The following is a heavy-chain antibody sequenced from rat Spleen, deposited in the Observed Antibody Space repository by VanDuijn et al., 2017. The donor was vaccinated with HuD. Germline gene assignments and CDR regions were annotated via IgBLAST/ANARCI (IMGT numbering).Heavy chain of an antibody. CDR1: GFIFSNYD. V-gene: IGHV5-29*01. CDR2: ISYDDSST. D-gene: IGHD1-10*01. CDR3: TTENYWFAY. J-gene: IGHJ3*01. Sequence: EVQLVESGGGLVQPGRSMKLSCAASGFIFSNYDMAWVRQAPTKGLEWVATISYDDSSTYYRGSVKGRFTISRDNAKSTLYLQMDSLRSEDTATYYCTTENYWFAYWGQGTLVTVSS.